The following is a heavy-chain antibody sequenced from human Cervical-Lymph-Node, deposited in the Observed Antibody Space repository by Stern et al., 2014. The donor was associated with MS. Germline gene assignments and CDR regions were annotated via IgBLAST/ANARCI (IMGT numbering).Heavy chain of an antibody. CDR1: GYTFTGYY. Sequence: QVQLVQSGAAVKKPGASVKVSCKASGYTFTGYYMHWVRQAPGQGLEWMGRINPNSGGTNYAQKFQGRVTMTRDPSISTAYMELSRLRSDDTAVYYCARDSFIGSGSYYGFDPWGQGTLVTVSS. J-gene: IGHJ5*02. CDR3: ARDSFIGSGSYYGFDP. CDR2: INPNSGGT. D-gene: IGHD1-26*01. V-gene: IGHV1-2*06.